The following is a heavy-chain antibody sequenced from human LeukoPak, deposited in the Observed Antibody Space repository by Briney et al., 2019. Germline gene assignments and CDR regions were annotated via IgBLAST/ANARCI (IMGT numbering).Heavy chain of an antibody. CDR1: GYTFTSYG. D-gene: IGHD3-22*01. J-gene: IGHJ3*02. CDR3: ARDYRKSNYYDSSGYLTDAFDI. V-gene: IGHV1-18*01. Sequence: GASVKVSCKASGYTFTSYGISWVRQAPGQGLEWMGWISAYNGNTNYAQKLQGRVTMTTDTSTSTAYMELWSLRSDDTAVYYCARDYRKSNYYDSSGYLTDAFDIWGQGTMVTVSS. CDR2: ISAYNGNT.